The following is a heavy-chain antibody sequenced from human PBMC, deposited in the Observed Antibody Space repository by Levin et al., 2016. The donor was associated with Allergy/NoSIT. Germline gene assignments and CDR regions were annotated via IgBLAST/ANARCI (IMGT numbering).Heavy chain of an antibody. CDR2: ISYSGNT. D-gene: IGHD3-22*01. V-gene: IGHV4-34*01. J-gene: IGHJ4*02. Sequence: SQTLSLTCAVYGGSFSGYYWGWIRQPPGKGLEWIGSISYSGNTYSNPSLRSRVTISVDTSKNQFSLNLSSVTAADMAVYYCARLGYYVFSGYYALCDYWGQGILVTVSS. CDR3: ARLGYYVFSGYYALCDY. CDR1: GGSFSGYY.